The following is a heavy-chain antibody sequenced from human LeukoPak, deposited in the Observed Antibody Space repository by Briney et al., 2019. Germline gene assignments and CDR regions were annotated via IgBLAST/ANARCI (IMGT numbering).Heavy chain of an antibody. D-gene: IGHD2-15*01. CDR3: ARDQGYCSGGSCYRNWFDP. J-gene: IGHJ5*02. Sequence: ASVKVSCKASGNTFTSHGISWVRQAPGQGLEWMGWLSAYNGNTNYAQKLQGRVTMTTDTSTSTTYMELRSLRSDDTAVYYCARDQGYCSGGSCYRNWFDPWGQGTLVTVSS. V-gene: IGHV1-18*01. CDR2: LSAYNGNT. CDR1: GNTFTSHG.